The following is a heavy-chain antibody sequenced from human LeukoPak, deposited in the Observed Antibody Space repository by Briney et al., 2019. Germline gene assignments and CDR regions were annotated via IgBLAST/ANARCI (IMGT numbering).Heavy chain of an antibody. CDR2: IYTSGST. CDR3: ARDSSTRTEGFDY. Sequence: PSQTLSLTCTVSGGSISSGSYYWSWIRQPAGKGLEWIGRIYTSGSTNYNPSLKSRVTISVDTSKNQFSLKLSSVTAADTAVYYCARDSSTRTEGFDYWGQGTLVTVSS. V-gene: IGHV4-61*02. J-gene: IGHJ4*02. D-gene: IGHD3/OR15-3a*01. CDR1: GGSISSGSYY.